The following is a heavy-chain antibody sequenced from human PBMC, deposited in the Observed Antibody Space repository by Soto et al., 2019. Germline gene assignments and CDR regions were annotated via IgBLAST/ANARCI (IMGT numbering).Heavy chain of an antibody. V-gene: IGHV4-34*01. D-gene: IGHD3-10*01. CDR3: ARGGITMVRGVIFPSRAQFDP. Sequence: QVRLQQWGAGLLKPSETLSLTCAVYGGSFSGYYWSWIRQPPGKGLEWIGEINHSGSTNYNPSLKXXVTISVDTSKXXFXRXXSSVTAADTAVYYCARGGITMVRGVIFPSRAQFDPWGQGTLVTVSS. CDR2: INHSGST. J-gene: IGHJ5*02. CDR1: GGSFSGYY.